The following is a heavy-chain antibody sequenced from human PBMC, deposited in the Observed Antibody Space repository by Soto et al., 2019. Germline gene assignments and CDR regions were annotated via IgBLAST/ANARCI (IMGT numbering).Heavy chain of an antibody. D-gene: IGHD2-15*01. CDR1: GFTFSSYA. V-gene: IGHV3-23*01. Sequence: SLRLSCAASGFTFSSYAMSWVRQAPGKGLEWVSAISGSGGSTYYADSVKGRFTISRDNSKNTLYLQMNSLRAEDTAVYYCAKDLGDIVVVVAATLDYWGQGTLVTVSS. CDR2: ISGSGGST. J-gene: IGHJ4*02. CDR3: AKDLGDIVVVVAATLDY.